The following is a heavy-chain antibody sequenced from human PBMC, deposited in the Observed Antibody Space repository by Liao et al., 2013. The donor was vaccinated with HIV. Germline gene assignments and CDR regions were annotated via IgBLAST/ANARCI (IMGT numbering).Heavy chain of an antibody. CDR1: GGSITSTSYY. CDR2: VYYAGTT. Sequence: QLQLQESGPGLVKPSETLSITCTVSGGSITSTSYYWGWIRQTPGKGLEWIGSVYYAGTTYYNPSLQSRLILSVDTSKNQFSLKLTSVTVADTAVYYCASPTGYCSSTICYGGGFDYWGPGILVTVSS. D-gene: IGHD2-2*01. V-gene: IGHV4-39*07. CDR3: ASPTGYCSSTICYGGGFDY. J-gene: IGHJ4*02.